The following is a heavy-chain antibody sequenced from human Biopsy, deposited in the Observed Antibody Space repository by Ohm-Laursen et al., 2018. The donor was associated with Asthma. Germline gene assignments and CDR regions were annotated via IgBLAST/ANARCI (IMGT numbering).Heavy chain of an antibody. CDR2: ISYDGSTK. Sequence: SLRLSCTASRFTYETHWVRQAPGKGLEWVAVISYDGSTKYSADSVKGRFIVSRDISKNILSLQMNSLRPEDTAVYYCARDVVWFREVGGMDVWGQGTTVTVSS. CDR3: ARDVVWFREVGGMDV. D-gene: IGHD3-10*01. CDR1: RFTYE. V-gene: IGHV3-30*03. J-gene: IGHJ6*02.